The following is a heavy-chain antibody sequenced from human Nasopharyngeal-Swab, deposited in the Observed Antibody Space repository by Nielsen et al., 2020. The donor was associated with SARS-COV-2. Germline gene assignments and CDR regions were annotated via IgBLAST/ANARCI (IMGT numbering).Heavy chain of an antibody. V-gene: IGHV1-18*01. CDR3: ARDVEEWLVVPSLSFDH. D-gene: IGHD5-18*01. Sequence: ASVKVSCNASGYSFRSYGINWVRQAPGQGLEWMGWISIYNADRNYAEKFQGRVSMTTDTSTTTAFMELTSLRSDDTAVYYCARDVEEWLVVPSLSFDHWGQGTLVTVSS. CDR2: ISIYNADR. CDR1: GYSFRSYG. J-gene: IGHJ4*02.